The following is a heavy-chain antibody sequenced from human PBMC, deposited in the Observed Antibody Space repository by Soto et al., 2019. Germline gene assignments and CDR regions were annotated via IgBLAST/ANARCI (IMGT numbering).Heavy chain of an antibody. D-gene: IGHD6-6*01. Sequence: PGGSLRLSCAASGFTFSNYWMSWVRQAPGKGLEWVANIKQDGSEEYYGDSVKGRFTISRDNAKNSLYLQMNTLRVEDMAVYYYAREMTAARPFYYYGMDVWGQGTTVTVSS. CDR1: GFTFSNYW. CDR3: AREMTAARPFYYYGMDV. V-gene: IGHV3-7*01. J-gene: IGHJ6*02. CDR2: IKQDGSEE.